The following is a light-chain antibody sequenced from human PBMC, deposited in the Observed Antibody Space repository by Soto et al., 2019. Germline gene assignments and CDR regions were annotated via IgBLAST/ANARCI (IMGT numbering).Light chain of an antibody. CDR1: QSVSSSY. CDR3: QQYDSSPLT. Sequence: EIGLTQSPGTLYLAPGERATLSCRASQSVSSSYLSWYQQKPGLAPRLLIYGASSRATGIPDRFSGSGSGTDFTLTISRLEPEDFAVYYCQQYDSSPLTFGGGTKVAIK. V-gene: IGKV3-20*01. J-gene: IGKJ4*01. CDR2: GAS.